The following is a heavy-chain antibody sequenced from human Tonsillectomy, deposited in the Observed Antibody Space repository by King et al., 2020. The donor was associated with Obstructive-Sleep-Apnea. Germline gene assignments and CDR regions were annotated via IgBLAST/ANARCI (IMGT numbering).Heavy chain of an antibody. J-gene: IGHJ4*02. CDR1: GFTFSDYY. V-gene: IGHV3-11*06. CDR2: ISSSSSYT. D-gene: IGHD2-2*01. Sequence: VQLVESGGGLVKPGGSLRLSCAASGFTFSDYYMSWIRQAPGKGLEWVSYISSSSSYTNYADSVKGRFTISRDNAKNSLYLQMNSLRAEDTAVYYCARDGGYCSSTSCYADFDYWGQGTLVTVSS. CDR3: ARDGGYCSSTSCYADFDY.